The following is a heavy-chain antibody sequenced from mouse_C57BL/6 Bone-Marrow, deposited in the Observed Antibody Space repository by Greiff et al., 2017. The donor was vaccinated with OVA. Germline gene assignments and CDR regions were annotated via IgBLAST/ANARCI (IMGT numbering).Heavy chain of an antibody. V-gene: IGHV1-69*01. CDR2: IDPSDSYT. CDR1: GYTFTSYW. Sequence: VQLQQPGAELVMPGASVKLSCKASGYTFTSYWMHWVKQRPGQGLEWIGEIDPSDSYTNYNQKFKGKSTLTVDKSSSTAYMQLSSLTSEDSAVYYCARNWALNFDYWGQGTTLTVSS. D-gene: IGHD4-1*01. J-gene: IGHJ2*01. CDR3: ARNWALNFDY.